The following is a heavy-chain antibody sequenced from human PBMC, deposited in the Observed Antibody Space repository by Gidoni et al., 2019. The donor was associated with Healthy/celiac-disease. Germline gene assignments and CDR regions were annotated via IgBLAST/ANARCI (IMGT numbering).Heavy chain of an antibody. CDR2: IYWDDDK. CDR3: AHRQILPGIAAAGYYFDY. V-gene: IGHV2-5*02. Sequence: QITLKESGPTLVKPTQTLTLTCTFSGFSLSTSGVGVGWIRQPPGTALEWLAIIYWDDDKRYSPSLKSRLTITKDTSKNQVVLTMTNMDPVDTATYYCAHRQILPGIAAAGYYFDYWGQGTLVTVSS. CDR1: GFSLSTSGVG. J-gene: IGHJ4*02. D-gene: IGHD6-13*01.